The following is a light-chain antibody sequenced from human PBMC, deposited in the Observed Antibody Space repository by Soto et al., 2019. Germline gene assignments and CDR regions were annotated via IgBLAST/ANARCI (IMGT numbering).Light chain of an antibody. CDR3: QQYNDWPPWT. CDR2: GAA. Sequence: EIVMTQSPATLSVSPGERATLSCRASQSVSSNLACYQQKPGQAPRLLIYGAATRATGIPARFIGGGSGTAFTLTISSLQSEDVAVYYCQQYNDWPPWTFGQGTKVEIK. J-gene: IGKJ1*01. CDR1: QSVSSN. V-gene: IGKV3-15*01.